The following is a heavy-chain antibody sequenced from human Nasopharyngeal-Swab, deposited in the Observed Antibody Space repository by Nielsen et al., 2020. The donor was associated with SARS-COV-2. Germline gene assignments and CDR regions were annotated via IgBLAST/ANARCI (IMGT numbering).Heavy chain of an antibody. CDR2: ISGSDHTT. CDR1: GFTFRSYA. J-gene: IGHJ6*02. V-gene: IGHV3-23*01. CDR3: AKDRDSGDDSDDYYHYYGMDV. Sequence: GESLKISCAASGFTFRSYAISWVRQAPGKGLEWVSVISGSDHTTYYADSVKGRFTIPRDNSKNTVNLQMNSLRVEDTAIYYCAKDRDSGDDSDDYYHYYGMDVWGQGTTVTVSS. D-gene: IGHD5-12*01.